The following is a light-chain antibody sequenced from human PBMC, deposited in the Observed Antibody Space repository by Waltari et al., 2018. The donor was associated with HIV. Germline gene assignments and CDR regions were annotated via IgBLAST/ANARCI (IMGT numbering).Light chain of an antibody. Sequence: EIVLTQSPVVLSLSPGDRATLSCRASPSINVHLAWFQQKPGQAPRLLISDAFTRAAGIPVRFSGSGSGTDFTLTITTLEPEDFAVYYCQQRGDWPLTFGGGTKVEIK. J-gene: IGKJ4*01. CDR2: DAF. CDR3: QQRGDWPLT. CDR1: PSINVH. V-gene: IGKV3-11*01.